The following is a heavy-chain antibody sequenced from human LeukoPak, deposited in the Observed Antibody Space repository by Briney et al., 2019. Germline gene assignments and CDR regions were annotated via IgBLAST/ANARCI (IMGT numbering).Heavy chain of an antibody. V-gene: IGHV3-64*01. CDR3: ARDAYYDFWSGYPRYFDY. CDR1: GFTFSNYA. J-gene: IGHJ4*02. CDR2: ISSNGGTT. D-gene: IGHD3-3*01. Sequence: PGGSLRLSCAAFGFTFSNYAMHWVRQAPGKGLEYVSAISSNGGTTYYANSVRGRFTISRDNSKNSLYLQMNSLRAEDTAVYYCARDAYYDFWSGYPRYFDYWGQGTLVTVSS.